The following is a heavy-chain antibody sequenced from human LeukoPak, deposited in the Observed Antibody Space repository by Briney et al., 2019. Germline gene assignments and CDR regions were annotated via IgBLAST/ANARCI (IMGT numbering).Heavy chain of an antibody. D-gene: IGHD3-16*01. V-gene: IGHV4-39*01. CDR2: MYNGGST. Sequence: SETLSLTCSVSGVSISSSDYYWGWIRQPPGKGLEWIGTMYNGGSTSYNPSLKSRVTISVDTSKNQFSLKVNSVTAADTAVYYCARTAGGGGLDCWDQGTLVTVSS. J-gene: IGHJ4*02. CDR1: GVSISSSDYY. CDR3: ARTAGGGGLDC.